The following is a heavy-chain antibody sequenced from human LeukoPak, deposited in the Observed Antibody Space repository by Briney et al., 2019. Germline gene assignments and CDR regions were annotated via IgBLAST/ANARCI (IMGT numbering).Heavy chain of an antibody. V-gene: IGHV4-39*07. CDR1: GGSISSSSYY. CDR3: ARGHYSSGWSNPTY. J-gene: IGHJ4*02. CDR2: IYYSGST. Sequence: PSETLSLTCTVSGGSISSSSYYWGWIRQPPGKGLEWIGSIYYSGSTYYNPSLKSRVTISVDTSKNQFSLKLSSVTAADTAVYYCARGHYSSGWSNPTYWGQGTLVTVSS. D-gene: IGHD6-19*01.